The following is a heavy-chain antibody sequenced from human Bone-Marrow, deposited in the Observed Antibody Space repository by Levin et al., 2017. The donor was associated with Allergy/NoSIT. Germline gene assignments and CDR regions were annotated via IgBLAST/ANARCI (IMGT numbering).Heavy chain of an antibody. J-gene: IGHJ4*02. CDR3: ARGWFGELLSH. Sequence: GESLKISCAASGFTVSSHYMSWVRQAPGKGPEWVSVIYSGGSTYYADSVKGRFTISRDNSKNILYLQMNSLRAEDTAVYYCARGWFGELLSHWGQGNLVTVSS. CDR1: GFTVSSHY. D-gene: IGHD3-10*01. CDR2: IYSGGST. V-gene: IGHV3-53*01.